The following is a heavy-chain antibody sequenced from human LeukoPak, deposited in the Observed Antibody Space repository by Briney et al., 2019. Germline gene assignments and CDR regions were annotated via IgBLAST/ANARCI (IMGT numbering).Heavy chain of an antibody. D-gene: IGHD6-19*01. Sequence: GGSLRLSCAASGFTFIKYWMLWVRQAPGKGLESVSRINTDGTVTTYADSVKGRFTVSRDNADNTMFLQMNSERDEDTAVYYCATKQWLAPPPDSWGQGTPVTVSS. CDR1: GFTFIKYW. CDR2: INTDGTVT. J-gene: IGHJ4*02. CDR3: ATKQWLAPPPDS. V-gene: IGHV3-74*01.